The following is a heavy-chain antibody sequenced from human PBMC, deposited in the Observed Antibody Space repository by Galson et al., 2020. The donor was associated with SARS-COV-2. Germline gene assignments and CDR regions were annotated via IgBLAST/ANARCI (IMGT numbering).Heavy chain of an antibody. V-gene: IGHV3-7*01. Sequence: GGSLRLSCAASGFTFSSYWMSWVRQAPGKGLEWVANIKQDGSEKYYVDSVKGRFTISRDNAKNSLYLQMNSLRAEDTAVYYCARVRSSGYYYYLLIWFDPWGQGSLVTVSA. CDR1: GFTFSSYW. CDR3: ARVRSSGYYYYLLIWFDP. CDR2: IKQDGSEK. J-gene: IGHJ5*02. D-gene: IGHD3-22*01.